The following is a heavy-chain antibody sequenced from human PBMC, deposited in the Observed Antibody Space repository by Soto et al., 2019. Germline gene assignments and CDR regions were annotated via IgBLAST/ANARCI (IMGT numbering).Heavy chain of an antibody. V-gene: IGHV5-51*01. D-gene: IGHD3-16*01. CDR2: IYPGDYDT. Sequence: PXESLKVSCKGSGYDFSTYCIAWVRQMSGKGLEYVGIIYPGDYDTRYSPSFKGLVTISVDKSTSTAYLQWGSLKSSDTALYYCARGLTSTSHPKNFDHRGKGTLVTVS. J-gene: IGHJ4*01. CDR3: ARGLTSTSHPKNFDH. CDR1: GYDFSTYC.